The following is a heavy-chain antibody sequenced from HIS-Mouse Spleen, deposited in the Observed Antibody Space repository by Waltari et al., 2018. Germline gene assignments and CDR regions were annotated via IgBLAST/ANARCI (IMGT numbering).Heavy chain of an antibody. V-gene: IGHV3-21*01. CDR2: ISSSSSYI. CDR1: GFTFSSYS. D-gene: IGHD3-22*01. J-gene: IGHJ4*02. CDR3: ARDYLNYDSSGTIDY. Sequence: EVQLVESGGGLVKPGGSLRLSCAASGFTFSSYSMNWVRQAPGKGLEWVSSISSSSSYIDYADSVKGRFTIARDNAKNSLYLQMNSLRAEDTAVYYCARDYLNYDSSGTIDYWGQGTLVTVSS.